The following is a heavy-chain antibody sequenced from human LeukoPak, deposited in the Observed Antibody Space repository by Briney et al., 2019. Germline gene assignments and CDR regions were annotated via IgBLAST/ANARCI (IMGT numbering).Heavy chain of an antibody. D-gene: IGHD4-23*01. J-gene: IGHJ4*02. CDR3: ARVFPYEVEMVTHACDY. V-gene: IGHV3-48*03. CDR1: GFTFSSYE. CDR2: ISSSGSTI. Sequence: GGSLRLSCAASGFTFSSYEMNWVRQAPGKGLEWVSYISSSGSTIYYADSVKGRFTISRDNAKNSLYLQMNSLRAEDTAVYYCARVFPYEVEMVTHACDYWGQGTLVTVSS.